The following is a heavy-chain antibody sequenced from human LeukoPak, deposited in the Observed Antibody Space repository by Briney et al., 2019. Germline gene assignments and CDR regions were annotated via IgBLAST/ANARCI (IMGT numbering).Heavy chain of an antibody. V-gene: IGHV3-11*04. CDR2: ISSSGSTI. CDR3: AGYCSGGSCYYYYMDV. J-gene: IGHJ6*03. D-gene: IGHD2-15*01. CDR1: GFTFSDYY. Sequence: PGGSLRLSCAASGFTFSDYYMSWIRQAPRKGLEWVSYISSSGSTIYYADSVKGRFTISRDNAKNSLYLQMNSLRAEDTAVYYCAGYCSGGSCYYYYMDVWGKGTTVTVSS.